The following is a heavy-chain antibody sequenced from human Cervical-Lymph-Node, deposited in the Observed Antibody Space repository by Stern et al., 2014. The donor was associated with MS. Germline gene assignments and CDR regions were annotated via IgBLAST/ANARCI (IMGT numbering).Heavy chain of an antibody. CDR3: ALSSRGGSWYRGNWFDP. Sequence: QVTLKESGPVLVKPTETLTLTCTVSGFSLSNARMGVSWIRQPPGKALEWLGHIFSNDEKSYSTSLKSRLTISKDTSKSQVVLTMTNMDPVDTATYYCALSSRGGSWYRGNWFDPWGQGTLVTVSS. CDR1: GFSLSNARMG. CDR2: IFSNDEK. J-gene: IGHJ5*02. D-gene: IGHD6-13*01. V-gene: IGHV2-26*01.